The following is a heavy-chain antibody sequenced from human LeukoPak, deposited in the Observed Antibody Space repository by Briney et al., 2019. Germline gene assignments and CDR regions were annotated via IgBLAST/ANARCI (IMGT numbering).Heavy chain of an antibody. D-gene: IGHD3-10*01. CDR2: MNPNSGNT. V-gene: IGHV1-8*01. CDR1: GYTFTSYD. J-gene: IGHJ5*02. CDR3: ARGLGRITMVRRQLGFDP. Sequence: ASVKVSCKASGYTFTSYDINWVRQATGQGLEWMGWMNPNSGNTGYAQKFQGRVTMTRNTSISTAYMELSSLRSEDTAVYYCARGLGRITMVRRQLGFDPWGQGTLVTVSS.